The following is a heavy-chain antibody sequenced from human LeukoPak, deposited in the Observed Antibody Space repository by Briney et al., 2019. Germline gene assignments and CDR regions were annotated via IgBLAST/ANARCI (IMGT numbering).Heavy chain of an antibody. J-gene: IGHJ6*03. D-gene: IGHD3-10*01. CDR2: IYTSGST. V-gene: IGHV4-4*07. CDR3: AGGYYYGSGSSSYMDV. CDR1: GGSISSYY. Sequence: SETLSLTCTVSGGSISSYYWSWIRQPAGKGLEWIGRIYTSGSTDYNPSLKSRVTMSVDTSKNQFSLKLSSVTAADTAVYYCAGGYYYGSGSSSYMDVWGKGTTVTISS.